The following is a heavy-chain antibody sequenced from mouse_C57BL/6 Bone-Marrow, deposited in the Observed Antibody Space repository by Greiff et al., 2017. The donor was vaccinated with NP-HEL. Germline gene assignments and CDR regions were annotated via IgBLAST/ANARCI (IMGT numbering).Heavy chain of an antibody. Sequence: QVTLKECGPGILQPSQTLSLTCSFSGFSLSTFGMGVGWIRQPSGKGLEWLAHIWWDDDKYYNPALKSRLTISKATSKNQVFLKIANVDTADTATYYCARFFITTVVPLTMDYWGQGTSVTVSS. CDR2: IWWDDDK. CDR1: GFSLSTFGMG. CDR3: ARFFITTVVPLTMDY. D-gene: IGHD1-1*01. J-gene: IGHJ4*01. V-gene: IGHV8-8*01.